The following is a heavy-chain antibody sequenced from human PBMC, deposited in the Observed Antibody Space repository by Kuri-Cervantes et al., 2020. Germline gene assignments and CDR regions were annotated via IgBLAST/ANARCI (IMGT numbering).Heavy chain of an antibody. CDR3: ARDRFWVYYDYYMDV. J-gene: IGHJ6*03. CDR1: GFTFSSYG. D-gene: IGHD3-3*01. Sequence: GGSLRLSCAASGFTFSSYGMHWVRQAPGKGLEWVAVIWYDGSNKYYADSVKGRFTISRDNSKNTLYLQMNSLRAEDTAVYYCARDRFWVYYDYYMDVWGKGTTVTVSS. V-gene: IGHV3-33*01. CDR2: IWYDGSNK.